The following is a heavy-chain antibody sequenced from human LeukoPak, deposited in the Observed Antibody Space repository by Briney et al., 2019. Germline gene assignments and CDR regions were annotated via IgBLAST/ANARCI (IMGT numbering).Heavy chain of an antibody. D-gene: IGHD4-17*01. CDR2: INHSGST. V-gene: IGHV4-34*01. CDR1: GGSFSGYY. Sequence: KPSETLTLTCAVYGGSFSGYYWSWIRQPPGKGLEWIGEINHSGSTNYNPSLKSRVTISVDTSKNQFSLKLSSVTAADTAVYYCAREIGDRQLDAFDIWGQGTMVTVSS. J-gene: IGHJ3*02. CDR3: AREIGDRQLDAFDI.